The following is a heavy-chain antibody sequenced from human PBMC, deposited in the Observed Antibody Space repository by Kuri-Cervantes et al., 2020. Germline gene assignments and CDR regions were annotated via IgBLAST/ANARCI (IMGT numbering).Heavy chain of an antibody. Sequence: GESLRLSCAVSGFTFSSYAMHWVRQAPGKGLEWVAVISYGGSNKYYADSVKGLFTTSRDNAKNSLYLQMNSLRAEDTAMYYCARNLNDYDSSGYQETDVLDIWGQGKMVTVSS. CDR1: GFTFSSYA. V-gene: IGHV3-30*03. CDR2: ISYGGSNK. D-gene: IGHD3-22*01. J-gene: IGHJ3*02. CDR3: ARNLNDYDSSGYQETDVLDI.